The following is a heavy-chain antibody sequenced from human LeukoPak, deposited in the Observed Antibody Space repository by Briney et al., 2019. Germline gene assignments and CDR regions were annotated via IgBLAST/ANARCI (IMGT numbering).Heavy chain of an antibody. CDR3: ARGVGIAAAGNWFDP. J-gene: IGHJ5*02. Sequence: PGGSLRLSCAASGFTFDDYAMHWVRQAPGKGLEWVSLISGDGGSTYYADSVKGRFTISRDNAKNSLYLQMNSLRAEDTAVYYCARGVGIAAAGNWFDPWGQGTLVTVSS. CDR1: GFTFDDYA. D-gene: IGHD6-13*01. V-gene: IGHV3-43*02. CDR2: ISGDGGST.